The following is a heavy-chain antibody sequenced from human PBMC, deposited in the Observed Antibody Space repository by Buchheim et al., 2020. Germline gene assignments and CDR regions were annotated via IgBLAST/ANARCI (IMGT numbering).Heavy chain of an antibody. D-gene: IGHD5-24*01. CDR2: ISRSCSTI. V-gene: IGHV3-11*01. J-gene: IGHJ5*02. CDR3: ATRNGGAYNYVGL. CDR1: GFTFSDYY. Sequence: QVQLVESGGGLVKPGGSLRLSCAASGFTFSDYYMSWIRQAPGKGLEWVSYISRSCSTIYYVDSVQGRFIIHSDNAKNSLYLRMNSLRAEDTAVYHCATRNGGAYNYVGLWGQGTL.